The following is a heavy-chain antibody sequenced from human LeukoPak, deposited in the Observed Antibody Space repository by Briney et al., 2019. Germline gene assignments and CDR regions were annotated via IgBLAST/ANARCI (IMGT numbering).Heavy chain of an antibody. CDR1: GDSVSSNSAA. J-gene: IGHJ5*02. D-gene: IGHD5-18*01. V-gene: IGHV6-1*01. CDR2: TYYRSKWYN. Sequence: SQTLSLTCAISGDSVSSNSAAWNWIRQSPSRGLEWLGRTYYRSKWYNDYAVSVKSRITINPDTSKNQFSLQLNSVTPEDTAVYYCARESGWGLYSYGPYNWFDPWGQGTLVTVSS. CDR3: ARESGWGLYSYGPYNWFDP.